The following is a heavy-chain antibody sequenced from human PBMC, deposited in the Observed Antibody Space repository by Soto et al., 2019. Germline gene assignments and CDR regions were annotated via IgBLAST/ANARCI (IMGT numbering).Heavy chain of an antibody. CDR1: GFTFSSYA. Sequence: PGGSLRLSCAASGFTFSSYAMHWVRQAPGKGLEWVAVISYDGSNKYYADSVKGRFTISRDNSKNTLYLQMNSLRAEDTAVYYCASEGQVEMATFGFDYWGQGTLVTVSS. CDR2: ISYDGSNK. D-gene: IGHD5-12*01. J-gene: IGHJ4*02. CDR3: ASEGQVEMATFGFDY. V-gene: IGHV3-30-3*01.